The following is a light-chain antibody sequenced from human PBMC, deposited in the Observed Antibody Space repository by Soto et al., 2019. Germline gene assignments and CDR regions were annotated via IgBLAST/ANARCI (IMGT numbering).Light chain of an antibody. CDR1: QCISSY. V-gene: IGKV1-6*01. CDR2: AAS. J-gene: IGKJ1*01. CDR3: LQDCNYPGT. Sequence: IQRTQSPYFLSPSVGKAATSNSRACQCISSYLAWYQQKPGKAPKLLIYAASTLQSWVQSRFSGSGCGTDFALTISSLQPEDFATYYCLQDCNYPGTFGQGTKVDI.